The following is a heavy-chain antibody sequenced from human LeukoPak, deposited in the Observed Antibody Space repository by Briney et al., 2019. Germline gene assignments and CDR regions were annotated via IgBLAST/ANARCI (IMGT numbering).Heavy chain of an antibody. CDR2: ISYDGSNK. CDR3: ARDHVTMIVVPEPYFDY. J-gene: IGHJ4*02. V-gene: IGHV3-30-3*01. Sequence: GRSLRLSCAASGFTFSSYAMHWVRQAPGKGLEWVAVISYDGSNKYYADPVKGRSTISRDNSKNTLYQQMNSLRAEDTAVYYCARDHVTMIVVPEPYFDYWGQGTLVTVSS. D-gene: IGHD3-22*01. CDR1: GFTFSSYA.